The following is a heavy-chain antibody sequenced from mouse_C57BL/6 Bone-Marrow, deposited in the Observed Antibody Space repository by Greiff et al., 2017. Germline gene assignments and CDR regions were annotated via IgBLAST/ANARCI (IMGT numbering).Heavy chain of an antibody. CDR1: GFTFSSYA. V-gene: IGHV5-4*01. CDR2: ISDGGSYT. Sequence: DVHLVESGGGLVKPGGSLKLSCAASGFTFSSYAMSWVRQTPEKRLEWVATISDGGSYTYYPDNVKGRFPISRDNAKNNLYLQMSHLKSEDTAMYYCARDPYYYGSSRYWYFDVWGTGTTVTVSS. J-gene: IGHJ1*03. CDR3: ARDPYYYGSSRYWYFDV. D-gene: IGHD1-1*01.